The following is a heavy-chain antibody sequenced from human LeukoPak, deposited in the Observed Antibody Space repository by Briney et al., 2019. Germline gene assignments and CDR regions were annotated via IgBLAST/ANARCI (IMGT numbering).Heavy chain of an antibody. CDR2: IYYSGST. D-gene: IGHD2-2*01. V-gene: IGHV4-39*06. J-gene: IGHJ4*02. CDR1: GGSISSSSYY. Sequence: SETLSLTCTVSGGSISSSSYYWGWIRQPPGKGLEWIGSIYYSGSTNYNPSLKSRVTISVDTSKNQFPLKLSSVTAADTAVYYCARGGGYCSSTSCGAGFDYWGQGTLVTVSS. CDR3: ARGGGYCSSTSCGAGFDY.